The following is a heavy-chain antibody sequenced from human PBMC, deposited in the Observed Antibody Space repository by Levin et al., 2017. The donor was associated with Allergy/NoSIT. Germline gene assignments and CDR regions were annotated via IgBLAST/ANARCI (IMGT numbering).Heavy chain of an antibody. Sequence: KISCKASGGTFSSYAIIWVRQAPGQGPEWMGGFIPIFGTANYAQKFQGRVTITADKATSTAYMELSSLRSEDTAVYYCARAMTYQPDYYYYYMDVWGKGTTVTVSS. J-gene: IGHJ6*03. CDR3: ARAMTYQPDYYYYYMDV. V-gene: IGHV1-69*06. D-gene: IGHD2-2*01. CDR1: GGTFSSYA. CDR2: FIPIFGTA.